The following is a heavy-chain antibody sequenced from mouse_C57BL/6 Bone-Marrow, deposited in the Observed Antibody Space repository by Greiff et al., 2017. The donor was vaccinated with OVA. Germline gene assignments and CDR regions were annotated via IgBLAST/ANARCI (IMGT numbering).Heavy chain of an antibody. D-gene: IGHD1-1*01. J-gene: IGHJ3*01. CDR1: GYTFTSYW. V-gene: IGHV1-74*01. CDR3: AISYYYGSSWFAY. CDR2: IHPYDSDT. Sequence: VQLQQPGAELVKPGASVKVSCKASGYTFTSYWMHWVKQRPGQGLEWIGRIHPYDSDTNYNQKFKGKATLTVDKSSSTAYMQLSSLTSEDSAVYYCAISYYYGSSWFAYWGQGTLVTVSA.